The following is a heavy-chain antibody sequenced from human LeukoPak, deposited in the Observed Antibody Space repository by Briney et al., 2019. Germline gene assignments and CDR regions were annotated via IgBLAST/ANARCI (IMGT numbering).Heavy chain of an antibody. CDR2: INPNSGGT. V-gene: IGHV1-2*02. CDR1: GNTFTDYY. Sequence: ASVKVSCKASGNTFTDYYIHWVRQAPGQGLEWMGWINPNSGGTKFAQNFQGRVTMIRDTSISTAYMELTRLISDDTAVYYCARDLRSGGVTYGQDSWGQGTLVTVSS. D-gene: IGHD5-18*01. CDR3: ARDLRSGGVTYGQDS. J-gene: IGHJ4*02.